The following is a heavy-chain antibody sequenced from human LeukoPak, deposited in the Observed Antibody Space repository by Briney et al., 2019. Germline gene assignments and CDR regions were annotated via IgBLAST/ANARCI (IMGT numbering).Heavy chain of an antibody. CDR3: ARDNNWNYPDY. CDR1: GFTFSSHW. D-gene: IGHD1-7*01. Sequence: PGGSLRLSCAASGFTFSSHWMHWVRQAPGKGLVWVSRISGDGSTTRYADSAKGRFTISRDNAKNTLSLQMNSLRAEDTAVYYRARDNNWNYPDYWGQGTLVTVSS. J-gene: IGHJ4*02. CDR2: ISGDGSTT. V-gene: IGHV3-74*01.